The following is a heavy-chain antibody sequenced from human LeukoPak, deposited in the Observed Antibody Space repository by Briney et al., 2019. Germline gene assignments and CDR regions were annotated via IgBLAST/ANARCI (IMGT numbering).Heavy chain of an antibody. CDR3: ARGFSDQLITGERWLQFSGHAFDI. D-gene: IGHD5-24*01. J-gene: IGHJ3*02. Sequence: GGSLRLSCAASGFTFSSYWMTWVRQPPGKGLEWVANIKQDESEKYYVDSVKGRFTISRDNANNSLYLQMNRMRAEDTAVYYCARGFSDQLITGERWLQFSGHAFDIWGQGTMVTVSS. CDR1: GFTFSSYW. CDR2: IKQDESEK. V-gene: IGHV3-7*01.